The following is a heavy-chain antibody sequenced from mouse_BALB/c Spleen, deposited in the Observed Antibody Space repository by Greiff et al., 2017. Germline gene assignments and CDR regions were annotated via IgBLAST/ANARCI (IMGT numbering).Heavy chain of an antibody. V-gene: IGHV1-39*01. D-gene: IGHD2-4*01. Sequence: VQLQQTGPELVKPGASVKISCKASGYSFTDYIMLWVKQSHGKSLEWIGNINPYYGSTSYNLKFKGKATSTVDKSSSTAYMQLNSLTSEDSAVYYCARRGMGDYERVLYWYFDVWGAGTTVTVSS. CDR2: INPYYGST. CDR1: GYSFTDYI. J-gene: IGHJ1*01. CDR3: ARRGMGDYERVLYWYFDV.